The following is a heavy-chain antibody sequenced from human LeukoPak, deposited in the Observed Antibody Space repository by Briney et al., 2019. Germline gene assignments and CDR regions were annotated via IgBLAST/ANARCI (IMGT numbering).Heavy chain of an antibody. D-gene: IGHD5-18*01. CDR2: ISYDGSNK. CDR1: GFTFSSYG. Sequence: GGSLRLSCAASGFTFSSYGMHWVRQAPGKGLEWVAVISYDGSNKYYADSVKGRFTISRDNSKNTLYLQMNSLRAEDTAVYYCAKIIATAMATGDFDYWGQGTLVTVSS. CDR3: AKIIATAMATGDFDY. J-gene: IGHJ4*02. V-gene: IGHV3-30*18.